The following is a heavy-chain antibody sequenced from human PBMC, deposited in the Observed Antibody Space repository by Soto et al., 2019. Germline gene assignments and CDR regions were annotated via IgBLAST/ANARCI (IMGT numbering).Heavy chain of an antibody. CDR2: FRGSGGDT. J-gene: IGHJ4*02. Sequence: EVQLLESGGDLARPGGSLRLACAASGFAFSSYDMSWVRQAPGKGLEWVSTFRGSGGDTFYADSVKGRFTISRDDSKNTLCLQMNSLRGEDTALYYCAKDRGGGGYPLFDSWGQGTLVTVSS. D-gene: IGHD2-15*01. CDR3: AKDRGGGGYPLFDS. V-gene: IGHV3-23*01. CDR1: GFAFSSYD.